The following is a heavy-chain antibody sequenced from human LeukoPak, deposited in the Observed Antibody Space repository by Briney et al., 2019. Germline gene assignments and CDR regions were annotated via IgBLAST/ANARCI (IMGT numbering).Heavy chain of an antibody. Sequence: GGSLRLSCAASGFTFSTYTMHWVRQAPGKGLEWVAVISYDGSNKYYADSVKGRFTISTDTSRDTLYLQMNSLKADDTAIYYCARRSEEGAFDYWGQGTLVTVSS. D-gene: IGHD1-26*01. J-gene: IGHJ4*02. CDR2: ISYDGSNK. CDR3: ARRSEEGAFDY. CDR1: GFTFSTYT. V-gene: IGHV3-30*14.